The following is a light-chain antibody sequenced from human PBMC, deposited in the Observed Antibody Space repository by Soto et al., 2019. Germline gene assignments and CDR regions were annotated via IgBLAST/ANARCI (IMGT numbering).Light chain of an antibody. Sequence: QSVLTQPASVSGSPGQSITISCTGPSGDVGAYNYVPWDQQHPGKAPKLMIYEVSNRPSRVSNRFSGYKAVNTASLTISGLQAEDEADHYCTSYTRSSTYVFGTGTKVT. CDR1: SGDVGAYNY. CDR3: TSYTRSSTYV. J-gene: IGLJ1*01. CDR2: EVS. V-gene: IGLV2-14*01.